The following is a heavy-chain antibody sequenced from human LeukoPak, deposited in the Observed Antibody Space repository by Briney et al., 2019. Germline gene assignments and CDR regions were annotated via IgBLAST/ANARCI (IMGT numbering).Heavy chain of an antibody. CDR2: ADSSSRYI. D-gene: IGHD6-19*01. CDR1: GFTFSSYS. Sequence: GGSLRLSCAASGFTFSSYSMNWVRQAPGKGLEWISSADSSSRYIYYIDSVKGRFTISRDNAKNSLYLQMNSLRAEDSGVYYCVTWDSSGWSLDYWGQGTLVTVSS. V-gene: IGHV3-21*01. J-gene: IGHJ4*02. CDR3: VTWDSSGWSLDY.